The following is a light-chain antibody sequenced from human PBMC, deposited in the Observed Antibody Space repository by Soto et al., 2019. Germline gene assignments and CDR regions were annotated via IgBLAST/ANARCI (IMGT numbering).Light chain of an antibody. J-gene: IGKJ3*01. CDR2: KAS. CDR1: QSISTW. Sequence: DIQMTQSPSTLSASVGDRVTITCRASQSISTWLAWYQQKPGKAPKLLIYKASGLESGVPSRFSGRGSGTDFTLTISSLQPDDFGTYYCQHYDSYSPMFTFGPGTKVDIK. V-gene: IGKV1-5*03. CDR3: QHYDSYSPMFT.